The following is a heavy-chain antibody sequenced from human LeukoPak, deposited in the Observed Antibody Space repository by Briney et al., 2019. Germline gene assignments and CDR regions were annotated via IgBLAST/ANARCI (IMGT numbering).Heavy chain of an antibody. CDR1: GFTFSSYA. J-gene: IGHJ4*02. CDR2: ISGSGGST. Sequence: GGSPRLSCAASGFTFSSYAMSWVRQAPGKGLEWVSAISGSGGSTYYADSVKGRYTISRDNSKNTLYLQMNTLRAEDTAVYYCAKDRSTVTTDYWGQGTLVTVSS. CDR3: AKDRSTVTTDY. V-gene: IGHV3-23*01. D-gene: IGHD4-17*01.